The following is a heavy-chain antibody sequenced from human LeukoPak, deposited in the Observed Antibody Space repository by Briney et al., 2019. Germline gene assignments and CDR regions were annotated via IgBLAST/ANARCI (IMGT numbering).Heavy chain of an antibody. V-gene: IGHV3-30*18. CDR1: GFTFSSYG. CDR3: AKDQVVTPYYYYYGMDV. J-gene: IGHJ6*02. Sequence: PGGSLRLSCAASGFTFSSYGMHSVRQAPGKGLEWVAVISYDGSNKYYADSVKGRFTISRDNSKNTLYLQMNSLRAEDTAVYYCAKDQVVTPYYYYYGMDVWGQGTTVTVSS. CDR2: ISYDGSNK. D-gene: IGHD4-23*01.